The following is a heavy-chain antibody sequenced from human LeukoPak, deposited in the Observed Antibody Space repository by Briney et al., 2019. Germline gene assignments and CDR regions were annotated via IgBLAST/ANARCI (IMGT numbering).Heavy chain of an antibody. CDR2: IYYSGST. CDR3: ARDRHWTNDWVFDY. J-gene: IGHJ4*02. V-gene: IGHV4-59*01. CDR1: GGSISSYY. D-gene: IGHD1/OR15-1a*01. Sequence: PSETLSLTCTVSGGSISSYYWSWIRQPPGKGLEWIGYIYYSGSTNYNPSLKSRVTISVDTSQNQFSLRLSSVTAADTAVYYCARDRHWTNDWVFDYWGQGTLVTVSS.